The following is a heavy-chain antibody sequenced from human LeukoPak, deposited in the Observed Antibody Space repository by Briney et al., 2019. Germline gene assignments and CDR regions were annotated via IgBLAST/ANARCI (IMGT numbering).Heavy chain of an antibody. V-gene: IGHV3-30*04. J-gene: IGHJ3*02. CDR3: AREEGGYFDI. CDR1: GFTFHSYA. Sequence: GGSLRLSCTASGFTFHSYAMHWVRQAPGKGLEWVAIVSYDGSNKYYADSVKGRYTISRDNNKSTLYLQVNGLRAEDTAVYYCAREEGGYFDIWGQGTMISGPS. D-gene: IGHD5-18*01. CDR2: VSYDGSNK.